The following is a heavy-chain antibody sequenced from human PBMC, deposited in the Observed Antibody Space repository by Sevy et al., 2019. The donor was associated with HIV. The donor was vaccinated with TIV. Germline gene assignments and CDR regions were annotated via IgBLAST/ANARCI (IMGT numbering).Heavy chain of an antibody. CDR3: ARDGVAYDSSGYYDAFGI. V-gene: IGHV1-18*01. CDR1: GYTFTSYG. Sequence: ASVKVSCKASGYTFTSYGISWVRQAPGQGLEWMGCISAYNGNTNYAQTLQGRVTLTTDTSTSTAYMELRSLRSDDTAVYYCARDGVAYDSSGYYDAFGIWGQGTIVTVSS. D-gene: IGHD3-22*01. CDR2: ISAYNGNT. J-gene: IGHJ3*02.